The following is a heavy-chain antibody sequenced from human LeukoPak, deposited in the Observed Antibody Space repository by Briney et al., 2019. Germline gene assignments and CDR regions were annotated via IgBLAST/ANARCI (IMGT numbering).Heavy chain of an antibody. Sequence: GGSLRLSCTASGFTFGDYAMTWVRQAPGKGLEWVGFIASETYGGTAEYAASVKGRFTISRDDSKSIAYLQMNSLRAEDTAVYYCAKPGSSRGIAGRRPTKYYFDYWGQGTLVTVSS. J-gene: IGHJ4*02. D-gene: IGHD6-6*01. CDR1: GFTFGDYA. CDR3: AKPGSSRGIAGRRPTKYYFDY. CDR2: IASETYGGTA. V-gene: IGHV3-49*04.